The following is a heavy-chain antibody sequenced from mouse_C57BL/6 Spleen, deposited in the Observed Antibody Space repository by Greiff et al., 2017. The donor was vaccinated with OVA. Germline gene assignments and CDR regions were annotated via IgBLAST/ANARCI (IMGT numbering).Heavy chain of an antibody. D-gene: IGHD2-1*01. Sequence: EVKLMESGPELVKPGASVKISCKASGYSFTDYNMNWVKQSNGKSLEWIGVINPNYGTTSYNQKFKGKATLTVDQSSSTAYMQLNSLTSEDSAVYYCARGGPLLSYAMDYWGQGTSVTVSS. CDR2: INPNYGTT. CDR1: GYSFTDYN. CDR3: ARGGPLLSYAMDY. J-gene: IGHJ4*01. V-gene: IGHV1-39*01.